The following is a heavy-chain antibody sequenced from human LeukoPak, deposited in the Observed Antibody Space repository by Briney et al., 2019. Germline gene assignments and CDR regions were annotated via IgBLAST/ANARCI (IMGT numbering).Heavy chain of an antibody. CDR2: ITGSSTWT. D-gene: IGHD3-10*02. CDR1: GFTFGNFG. J-gene: IGHJ2*01. CDR3: ARELVSSGTGYFDL. Sequence: PGGSLRLSCGASGFTFGNFGMTWVRQAPGKGLQWVSGITGSSTWTYYAASVKGRFTVSRDNSQNTLHLQMNSLRADDTAVYYCARELVSSGTGYFDLWGGGTLVTVSS. V-gene: IGHV3-23*01.